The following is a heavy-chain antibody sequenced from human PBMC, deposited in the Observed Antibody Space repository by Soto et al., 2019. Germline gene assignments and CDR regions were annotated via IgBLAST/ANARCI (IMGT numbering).Heavy chain of an antibody. CDR3: ARCVLRFLEWLTLRRDQDYGMDV. D-gene: IGHD3-3*01. J-gene: IGHJ6*02. Sequence: ASVKVSCKASGYTFTSYGISWVRQAPGQGLEWMGWISAYNGNTNYAQKLQGRVTMTTDTSTGTAYMELRSLRSDDTAVYYCARCVLRFLEWLTLRRDQDYGMDVWGQGTTVTVSS. V-gene: IGHV1-18*04. CDR1: GYTFTSYG. CDR2: ISAYNGNT.